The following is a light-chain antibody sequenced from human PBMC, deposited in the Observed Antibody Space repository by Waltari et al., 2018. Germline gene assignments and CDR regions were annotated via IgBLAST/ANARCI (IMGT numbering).Light chain of an antibody. CDR1: QDISNS. J-gene: IGKJ5*01. V-gene: IGKV1-33*01. CDR3: QQYDTLPIT. Sequence: DIQMTQSPSSLSASVGDRVTITFQASQDISNSLNWYQQKPGKPPKLLIYDASNLHTGVPSNFSGSGSGTDFTFTISSLQPEDIATYYCQQYDTLPITFGQGTRLEIK. CDR2: DAS.